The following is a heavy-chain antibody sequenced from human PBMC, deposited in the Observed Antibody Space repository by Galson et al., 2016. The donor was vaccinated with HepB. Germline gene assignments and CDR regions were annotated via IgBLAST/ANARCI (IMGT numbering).Heavy chain of an antibody. V-gene: IGHV3-73*01. J-gene: IGHJ6*02. CDR3: TRHPQYCSGTSCYEVYYYGMDV. D-gene: IGHD2-2*01. CDR1: GFIFSDST. CDR2: IRSKVHNYAT. Sequence: SLRLSCAASGFIFSDSTMHWVRQASGRGLEWVGRIRSKVHNYATSYAASVKGRFTISRDDSKNTTYLQMNSLNTADTAVYYCTRHPQYCSGTSCYEVYYYGMDVWGQGTTVTVSS.